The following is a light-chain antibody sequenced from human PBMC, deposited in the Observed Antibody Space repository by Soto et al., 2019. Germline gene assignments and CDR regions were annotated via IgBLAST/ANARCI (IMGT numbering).Light chain of an antibody. CDR2: DAS. CDR1: QSVSTY. CDR3: QQRSNWPLT. J-gene: IGKJ4*01. V-gene: IGKV3-11*01. Sequence: EIVLTQSPATLSLSPGERATLSCRASQSVSTYLAWYQQKPGQAPRLLIYDASNRATGIPARFSGSGSGTDFNRTISSLEPEDFAVYCCQQRSNWPLTFGGGTKVEIK.